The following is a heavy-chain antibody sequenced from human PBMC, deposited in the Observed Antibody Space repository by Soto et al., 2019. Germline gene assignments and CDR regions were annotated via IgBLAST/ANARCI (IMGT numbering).Heavy chain of an antibody. D-gene: IGHD1-26*01. J-gene: IGHJ4*02. CDR1: GFTFSSYA. Sequence: GSLRLSCAASGFTFSSYAMSWVRQAPGKGLEWVSAISGSGGSTYYADSVKGRFTISRDNSKNTLYLQMNSLRAEDTALYYCAKESSGWELVDYWGQGTLVTVSS. V-gene: IGHV3-23*01. CDR3: AKESSGWELVDY. CDR2: ISGSGGST.